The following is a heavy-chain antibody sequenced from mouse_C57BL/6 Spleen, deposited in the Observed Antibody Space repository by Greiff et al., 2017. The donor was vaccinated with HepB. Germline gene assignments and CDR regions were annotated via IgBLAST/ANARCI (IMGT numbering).Heavy chain of an antibody. CDR3: ARSIYDGYYGGFDY. V-gene: IGHV1-18*01. Sequence: EVQLQQSGPELVKPGASVKIPCKASGYTFTDYNMDWVKQSHGKSLEWIGDINPNNGGTIYNQKFKGKATLTVDKSSSTAYMELRSLTSEDTAVYYCARSIYDGYYGGFDYWGQGTTLTVSS. J-gene: IGHJ2*01. CDR2: INPNNGGT. CDR1: GYTFTDYN. D-gene: IGHD2-3*01.